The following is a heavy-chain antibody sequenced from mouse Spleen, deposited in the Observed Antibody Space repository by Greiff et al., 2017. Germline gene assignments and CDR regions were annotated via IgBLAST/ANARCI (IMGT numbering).Heavy chain of an antibody. CDR1: GYTFTDYY. D-gene: IGHD2-4*01. CDR2: IYPGSGNT. J-gene: IGHJ3*01. CDR3: ARANYDYGLAY. Sequence: QVQLQQAGAELVRPGASVKLSGKASGYTFTDYYINGGKQRPGQGLEWIARIYPGSGNTYYNEKFKGKATLTAEKSSSTAYMQLSSLTSEDSAVYFCARANYDYGLAYWGQGTLVTVSA. V-gene: IGHV1-76*01.